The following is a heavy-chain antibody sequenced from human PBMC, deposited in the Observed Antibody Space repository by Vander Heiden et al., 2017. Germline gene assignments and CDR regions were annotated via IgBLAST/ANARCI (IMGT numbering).Heavy chain of an antibody. CDR3: ARDEGITILGGPPDAFDI. V-gene: IGHV3-21*01. CDR2: ISSSSSYI. Sequence: EVQLVESGGGLVKPGGSLRLSCAASGFTFSSYSMNWVRQAPGKGLEWVSSISSSSSYIYYADSVKGRFTISRDNAKNSLYLQMNSLRAEDTAVYYCARDEGITILGGPPDAFDIWGQGTMVTVSS. CDR1: GFTFSSYS. J-gene: IGHJ3*02. D-gene: IGHD3-3*01.